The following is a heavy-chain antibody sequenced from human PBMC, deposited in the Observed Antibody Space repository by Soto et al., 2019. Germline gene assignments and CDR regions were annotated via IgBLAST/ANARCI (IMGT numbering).Heavy chain of an antibody. CDR2: IYPGDSDT. J-gene: IGHJ6*02. CDR3: ARTSKNFWSGYWRNCYYYYGMDV. CDR1: GYSFTSYW. V-gene: IGHV5-51*01. Sequence: GESLKISCKGSGYSFTSYWIGWVRQMPGKGLEWMGIIYPGDSDTRYSPSFQGQVTISADKSISTAYLQWSSLKASDTAMYYCARTSKNFWSGYWRNCYYYYGMDVWGQGTRSPSP. D-gene: IGHD3-3*01.